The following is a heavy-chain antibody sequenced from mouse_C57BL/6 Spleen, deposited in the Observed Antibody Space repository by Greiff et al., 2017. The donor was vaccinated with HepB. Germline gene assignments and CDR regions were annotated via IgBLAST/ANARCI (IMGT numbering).Heavy chain of an antibody. D-gene: IGHD2-10*02. CDR2: INPSNGGT. V-gene: IGHV1-53*01. Sequence: QVQLQQPGTELVKPGASVKLSCKASGYTFTSYWMHWVKQRPGQGLEWIGNINPSNGGTNYNEKFKSKTTLTVDKSSSTAYMQLSSLTSEDSAVYYCARSLGLFYYFDYWGQGTTLTVSS. CDR1: GYTFTSYW. J-gene: IGHJ2*01. CDR3: ARSLGLFYYFDY.